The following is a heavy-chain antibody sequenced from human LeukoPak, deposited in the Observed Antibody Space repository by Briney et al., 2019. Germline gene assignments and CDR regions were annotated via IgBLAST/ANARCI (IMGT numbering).Heavy chain of an antibody. D-gene: IGHD2-15*01. CDR3: AKARGFCSGGSCHNPFDP. Sequence: PRGSLRLSCAASGFTFSSYAMSWVRQAPGKGLEWVSGISGSDGSTYYADSVKGRFTISRDYSKNTLYVQMNSLRAEDTAVYYCAKARGFCSGGSCHNPFDPGGQGNLVTVSS. V-gene: IGHV3-23*01. CDR1: GFTFSSYA. J-gene: IGHJ5*02. CDR2: ISGSDGST.